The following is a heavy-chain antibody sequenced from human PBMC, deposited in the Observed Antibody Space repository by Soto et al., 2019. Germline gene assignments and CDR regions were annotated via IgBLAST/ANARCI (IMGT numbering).Heavy chain of an antibody. J-gene: IGHJ4*02. CDR1: GFTFSDFG. Sequence: ESLKISCAASGFTFSDFGMSWVRQAPGKGLEWVSVISGSGDATYYAASVKGRFTLSRDNSKNTLYLQMNSLTVADTAVYYCAKKVTIYAVDPADYWGQGTQVTVSP. CDR3: AKKVTIYAVDPADY. V-gene: IGHV3-23*01. D-gene: IGHD3-3*01. CDR2: ISGSGDAT.